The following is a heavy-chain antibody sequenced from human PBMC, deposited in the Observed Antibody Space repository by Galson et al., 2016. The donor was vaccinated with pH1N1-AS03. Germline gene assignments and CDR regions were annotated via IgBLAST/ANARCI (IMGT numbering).Heavy chain of an antibody. D-gene: IGHD3-3*01. CDR2: IRGTSQIT. CDR1: GFTFSTFA. V-gene: IGHV3-23*01. Sequence: SLRLSCAASGFTFSTFAMSWVRRAPGKGLEWVSLIRGTSQITYYADSVKGRFTISEDNSKGTLFLQMNSLRAEDTAIYYCARLSGMVPTEYYFASWGQGTLVSVSS. J-gene: IGHJ4*02. CDR3: ARLSGMVPTEYYFAS.